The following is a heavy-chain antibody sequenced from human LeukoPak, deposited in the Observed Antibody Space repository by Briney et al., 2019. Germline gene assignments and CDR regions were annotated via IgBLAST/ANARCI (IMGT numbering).Heavy chain of an antibody. CDR2: INPNSGGS. CDR3: ARMRPVAGREGMDV. D-gene: IGHD6-19*01. Sequence: EASVKVSCKASGYTFPANYMHWVRQAPGQGLEWMGWINPNSGGSNCAQKFQGRVTMTRETSISTAYMELSRLSSDDTAVYYCARMRPVAGREGMDVWGQGTTVTVSS. J-gene: IGHJ6*02. V-gene: IGHV1-2*02. CDR1: GYTFPANY.